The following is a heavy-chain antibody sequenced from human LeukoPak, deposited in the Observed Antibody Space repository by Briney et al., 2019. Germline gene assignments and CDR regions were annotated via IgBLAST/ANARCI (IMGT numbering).Heavy chain of an antibody. CDR1: GYTFNSYG. CDR3: ARDGLRWQRGSFDI. D-gene: IGHD4-23*01. CDR2: ISAYNGNT. V-gene: IGHV1-18*01. J-gene: IGHJ3*02. Sequence: ASVKVSCKASGYTFNSYGISWVRQAPGQGLEWMGWISAYNGNTNYAQKLQGRVTMTTDTSTSTAYMELRSLRSDDPAVYYCARDGLRWQRGSFDIWGQGTMVTVSS.